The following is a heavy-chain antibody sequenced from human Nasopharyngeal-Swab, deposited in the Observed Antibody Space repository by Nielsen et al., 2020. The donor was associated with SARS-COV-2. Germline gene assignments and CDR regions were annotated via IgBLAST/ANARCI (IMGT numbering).Heavy chain of an antibody. CDR1: GYTLTELS. CDR2: FDPEDGET. CDR3: ATLMAGGGSLGNWFDP. V-gene: IGHV1-24*01. Sequence: ASVKVSCKVSGYTLTELSMHWVRQAPGKGLEWMGGFDPEDGETIYAQKFQGRVTMTEDTSTDTAYMELSSLRSEDTAVYYCATLMAGGGSLGNWFDPWGQGTLFTVSS. J-gene: IGHJ5*02. D-gene: IGHD2-15*01.